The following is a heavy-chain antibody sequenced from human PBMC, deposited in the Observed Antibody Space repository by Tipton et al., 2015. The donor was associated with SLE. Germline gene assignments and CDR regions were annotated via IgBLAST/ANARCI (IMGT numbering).Heavy chain of an antibody. D-gene: IGHD3-10*01. Sequence: GSLRLSCAASGFTFRNYWMSWVRQTPGTGLEWVANIKEDGSDKYYLDSVKGRFTISRDNAKNSLWLQMNSLRVEDTAVYYCARDAGGLEDYMDVWGKGTTVTVS. CDR2: IKEDGSDK. CDR1: GFTFRNYW. CDR3: ARDAGGLEDYMDV. V-gene: IGHV3-7*01. J-gene: IGHJ6*03.